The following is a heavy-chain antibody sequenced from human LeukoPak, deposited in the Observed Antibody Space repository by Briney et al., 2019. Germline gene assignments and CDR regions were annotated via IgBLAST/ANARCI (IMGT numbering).Heavy chain of an antibody. CDR2: INPNSGGT. V-gene: IGHV1-2*02. CDR3: ARAKNYGYPYYYYMDV. J-gene: IGHJ6*03. Sequence: ASVKVSCKASGYTFTGYYMHWVRQAPGQGLEWMGWINPNSGGTNYAQKFQGRVTMTRDMSISTAYMELSRLRSDDTAVYYCARAKNYGYPYYYYMDVWGKGTTVTVSS. D-gene: IGHD5-18*01. CDR1: GYTFTGYY.